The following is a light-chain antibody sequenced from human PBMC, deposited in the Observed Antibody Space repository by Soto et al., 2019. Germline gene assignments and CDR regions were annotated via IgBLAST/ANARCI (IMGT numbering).Light chain of an antibody. J-gene: IGLJ3*02. V-gene: IGLV2-14*01. CDR1: SSDVGGYDF. CDR3: SAYTARSTLV. Sequence: QSALTQPASVSGSPGQSITISCTGTSSDVGGYDFVSWYQHHPGKVPKLMIFEVSNRPSGISSRFSGSRSGNTASLTISGLQSEDEGDYYCSAYTARSTLVFCGGTKVTVL. CDR2: EVS.